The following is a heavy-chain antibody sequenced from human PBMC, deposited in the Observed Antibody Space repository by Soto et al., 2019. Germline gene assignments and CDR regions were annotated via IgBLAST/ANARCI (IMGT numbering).Heavy chain of an antibody. Sequence: ASVKVSCKASGYTFTGYYMHWVRQAPGQGLEWMGWINPNSGGTNYAQKFQGWVTMTRDTSISTAYMELGRLRSDDTAVYYCARESWVAVAGTDFRGWFDPWGQGTLVTVSS. D-gene: IGHD6-19*01. V-gene: IGHV1-2*04. J-gene: IGHJ5*02. CDR1: GYTFTGYY. CDR2: INPNSGGT. CDR3: ARESWVAVAGTDFRGWFDP.